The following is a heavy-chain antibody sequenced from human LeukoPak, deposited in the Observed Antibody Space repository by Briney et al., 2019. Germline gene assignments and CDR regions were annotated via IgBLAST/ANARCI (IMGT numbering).Heavy chain of an antibody. Sequence: PSETLSLTCAVYGGSFSGYYWSWIRQPPGKGLEWIGEINHSGSTNYNPSLKSRVTISVDTSKNQFSLKLSSVTAADTAVYYCARRVGGRLRKSHGYYFDYWGQGTLVTVSS. D-gene: IGHD5-12*01. V-gene: IGHV4-34*01. CDR3: ARRVGGRLRKSHGYYFDY. J-gene: IGHJ4*02. CDR2: INHSGST. CDR1: GGSFSGYY.